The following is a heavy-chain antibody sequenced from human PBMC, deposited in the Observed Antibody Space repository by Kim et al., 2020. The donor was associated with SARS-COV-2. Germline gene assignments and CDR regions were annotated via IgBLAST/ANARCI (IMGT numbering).Heavy chain of an antibody. Sequence: ESVKGRFTISRDNARSSLYVQMNSLRAEDTAVYYCARVPNGSGGIYYFDYWGQGTLVTVSS. D-gene: IGHD3-10*01. V-gene: IGHV3-11*05. CDR3: ARVPNGSGGIYYFDY. J-gene: IGHJ4*02.